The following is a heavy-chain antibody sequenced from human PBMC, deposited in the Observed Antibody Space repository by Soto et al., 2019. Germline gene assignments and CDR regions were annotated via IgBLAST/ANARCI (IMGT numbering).Heavy chain of an antibody. CDR1: GFSLSNARMG. D-gene: IGHD3-3*02. CDR2: IFSNDEK. J-gene: IGHJ6*02. CDR3: ARISLGNYYYGMDV. V-gene: IGHV2-26*01. Sequence: SGPTLVNPTETLTLTCTVSGFSLSNARMGVSWIRQPPGKALEWLAHIFSNDEKSYSTSLKSRLTISKDTSKSQVVLTMTNMDPVDTATYYCARISLGNYYYGMDVWGQGTTVTVSS.